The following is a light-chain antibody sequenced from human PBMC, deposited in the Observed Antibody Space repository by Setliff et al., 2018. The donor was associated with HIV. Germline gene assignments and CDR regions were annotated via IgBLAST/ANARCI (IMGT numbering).Light chain of an antibody. CDR2: EVS. CDR3: SSYAGSNIYV. J-gene: IGLJ1*01. CDR1: SSDVGGYHY. V-gene: IGLV2-8*01. Sequence: QSVLTQPPSASGSPGQSVTISCTGTSSDVGGYHYVSWYRQHPGKAPKLMIYEVSKRPSGVPDRFSASKSGNTASLTVSGLQAEDEADYYCSSYAGSNIYVFGTGTKVTVL.